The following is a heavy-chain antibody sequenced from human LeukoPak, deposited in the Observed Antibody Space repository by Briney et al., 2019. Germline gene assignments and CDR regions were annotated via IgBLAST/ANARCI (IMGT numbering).Heavy chain of an antibody. V-gene: IGHV3-21*01. CDR2: ISSSSSYI. D-gene: IGHD3-16*01. CDR1: GFTFSSYS. J-gene: IGHJ4*02. CDR3: AREGTYYDYVWGSYDY. Sequence: GGSLRLSCAASGFTFSSYSMNWVRQAPGKGLEWVSSISSSSSYIYYADSVKGRFTISRDNAKNSLYLQMNSLRAEDTAVYYCAREGTYYDYVWGSYDYWGQGNLVTVSS.